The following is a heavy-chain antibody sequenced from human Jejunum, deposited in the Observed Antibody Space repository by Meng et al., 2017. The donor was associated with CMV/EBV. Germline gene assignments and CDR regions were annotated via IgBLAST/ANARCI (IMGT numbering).Heavy chain of an antibody. Sequence: TCSDYWMSWVRQATGKGLEWVANIKQDGSDKYYVDSVKGRFTISRDNAKNSLYLEMNSLRAEDTAVYYCARVARSRQYYYYYGMDVWGQGTTVTVSS. CDR1: TCSDYW. V-gene: IGHV3-7*01. CDR3: ARVARSRQYYYYYGMDV. J-gene: IGHJ6*02. CDR2: IKQDGSDK.